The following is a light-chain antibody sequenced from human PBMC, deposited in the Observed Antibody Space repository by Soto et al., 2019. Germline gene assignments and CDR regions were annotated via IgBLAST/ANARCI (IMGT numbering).Light chain of an antibody. CDR3: QQYNNWPPA. J-gene: IGKJ1*01. Sequence: EIVMTQSPATLSVSPGERVTLSCRASQSVAGNLAWYQQKPGQAPRLLIYGASTRATGIPARFSGSGSGTEFTLTICSLQSEDFAVCYCQQYNNWPPAFGQGTKVEIK. V-gene: IGKV3-15*01. CDR1: QSVAGN. CDR2: GAS.